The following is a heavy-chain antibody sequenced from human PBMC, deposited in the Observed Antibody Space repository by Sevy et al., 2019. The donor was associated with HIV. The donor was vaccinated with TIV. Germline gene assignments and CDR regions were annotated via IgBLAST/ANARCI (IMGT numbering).Heavy chain of an antibody. CDR3: AGDGLLPVMVSMVRGALSYYFDY. CDR2: VWYDGNIK. Sequence: GGSLRLSCAASGFIFSDYGMHWVRQSPVNGLEWVAVVWYDGNIKYYADSVKGRFTISRDNSKNTLYLQMNNLRAEDTAVYYCAGDGLLPVMVSMVRGALSYYFDYWGQGTLVTVSS. J-gene: IGHJ4*02. V-gene: IGHV3-33*01. CDR1: GFIFSDYG. D-gene: IGHD3-10*01.